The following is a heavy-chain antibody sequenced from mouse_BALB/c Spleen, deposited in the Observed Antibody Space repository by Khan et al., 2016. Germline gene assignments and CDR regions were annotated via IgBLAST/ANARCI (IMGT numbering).Heavy chain of an antibody. Sequence: QVQLQESGPQLVRPGASVKISCKASGYSFTSYWIHWVKQRPGQGLDWIGMIDPSDSETKLDQNFRDKATLTVDKSSRTAYMQLSSPTSEDSAIYYCTGKEAVWGQGTTLTVSS. CDR1: GYSFTSYW. J-gene: IGHJ2*01. CDR3: TGKEAV. V-gene: IGHV1-74*01. CDR2: IDPSDSET.